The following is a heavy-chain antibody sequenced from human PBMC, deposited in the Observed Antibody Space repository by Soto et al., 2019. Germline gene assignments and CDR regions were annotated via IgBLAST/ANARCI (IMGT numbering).Heavy chain of an antibody. Sequence: VQLVESGGGVVQPGRSLRLSCAASGFTFSSYAMHWVRQAPGKGLEWVAVISYDGSNKYYADSVKGRFTISRDNSKNTLYLQMNSLRAEDTAVYYCARDGMGAYSSGWYYFDYWGQGTLVTVSS. D-gene: IGHD6-19*01. CDR1: GFTFSSYA. J-gene: IGHJ4*02. CDR3: ARDGMGAYSSGWYYFDY. CDR2: ISYDGSNK. V-gene: IGHV3-30-3*01.